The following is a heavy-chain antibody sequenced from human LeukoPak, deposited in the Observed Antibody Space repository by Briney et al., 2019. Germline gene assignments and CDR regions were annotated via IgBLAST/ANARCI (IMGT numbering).Heavy chain of an antibody. CDR3: AREVFGVVTCFDY. V-gene: IGHV4-61*02. CDR2: IYTSGST. CDR1: GGSISSGSYY. J-gene: IGHJ4*02. D-gene: IGHD3-3*01. Sequence: SQTLSLTCTVSGGSISSGSYYWSWIRQPAGKGLEWIGRIYTSGSTNYNPSLKSRVTISVDTSKNQFSLKLSSVTAADTAVYYCAREVFGVVTCFDYWGQGTLVTVSS.